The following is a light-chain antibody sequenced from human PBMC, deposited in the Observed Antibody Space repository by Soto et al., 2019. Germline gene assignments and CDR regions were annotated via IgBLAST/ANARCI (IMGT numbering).Light chain of an antibody. J-gene: IGKJ1*01. Sequence: EIVLTQSPGTLSLSPGERVTLSCRASQSVSSSYLAWYKQKPGQAPRLLIYGASSRATVIPDRFSGSGSGKDFTLTISRREPDDFAVYYCQQYGSSPAGTFGQGNTLEIQ. CDR2: GAS. CDR1: QSVSSSY. CDR3: QQYGSSPAGT. V-gene: IGKV3-20*01.